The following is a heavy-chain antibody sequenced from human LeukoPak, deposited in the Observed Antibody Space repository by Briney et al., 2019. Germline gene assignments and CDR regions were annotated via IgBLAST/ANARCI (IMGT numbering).Heavy chain of an antibody. Sequence: GGSLRLSCAASGFTFSSYEMNWVRQAPGKGLELVSYISSSGSTIYYADSVKGRFTISRDNANNSLYLQMNSLRAEDTAVYYCARDPPPLEWLYVGFGPWGQGTLVTVSS. V-gene: IGHV3-48*03. J-gene: IGHJ5*02. CDR1: GFTFSSYE. D-gene: IGHD3-3*01. CDR3: ARDPPPLEWLYVGFGP. CDR2: ISSSGSTI.